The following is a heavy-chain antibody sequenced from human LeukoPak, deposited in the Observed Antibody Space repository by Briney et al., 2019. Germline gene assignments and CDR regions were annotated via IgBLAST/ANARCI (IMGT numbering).Heavy chain of an antibody. J-gene: IGHJ6*02. D-gene: IGHD2-15*01. V-gene: IGHV4-59*08. CDR1: GGSISSYY. CDR2: IYYSGST. Sequence: SETLSLTCTVSGGSISSYYWSWIRQPPGKGLEWIGYIYYSGSTNYNPSLKSRVTISVDTSKNQFSLKLGSVTAADTAVYYCASRLLTSTFYYYYGMDVWGQGTTVTVSS. CDR3: ASRLLTSTFYYYYGMDV.